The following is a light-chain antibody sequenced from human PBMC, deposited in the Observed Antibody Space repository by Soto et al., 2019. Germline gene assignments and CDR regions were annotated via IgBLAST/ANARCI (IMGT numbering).Light chain of an antibody. J-gene: IGKJ4*01. V-gene: IGKV1-5*03. Sequence: DIQMTQSPSTLSASVGDRVTITCRASQSINNWLAWYQQKPGKAPKLLIYKTSDLEGGVPSRFSGSGSGTEFSLTISSLQPDDFATYYCQQYKSFSLTFGVGTRVEVK. CDR2: KTS. CDR3: QQYKSFSLT. CDR1: QSINNW.